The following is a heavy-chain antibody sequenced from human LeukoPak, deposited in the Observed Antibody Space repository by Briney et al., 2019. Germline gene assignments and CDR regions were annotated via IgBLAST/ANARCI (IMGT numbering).Heavy chain of an antibody. CDR3: ARAQYCSGGSCYSTEWFDP. CDR2: MKYDGSEK. D-gene: IGHD2-15*01. Sequence: GGSLRLSCAASGFTFSSYWMSWVRLAPGKGLEWVANMKYDGSEKYYVDSVKGRFTISRDNAKNSLYLQMNSLRAEDTALYYCARAQYCSGGSCYSTEWFDPWGQGTLVTVSS. CDR1: GFTFSSYW. J-gene: IGHJ5*02. V-gene: IGHV3-7*03.